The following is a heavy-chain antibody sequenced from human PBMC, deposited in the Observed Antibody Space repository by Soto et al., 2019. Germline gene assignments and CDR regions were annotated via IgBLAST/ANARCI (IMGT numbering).Heavy chain of an antibody. V-gene: IGHV4-4*07. CDR1: GASSRSYF. Sequence: LVPLSLSCSVAGASSRSYFWSWVRQPAGQGLEWIGHIYIRGTTSYNPSLEGRVTLSLDTSKNQVSLVVTSVTAADTAVYYCARNPYVRGNYYFFDPWGPGTLVTGSS. CDR3: ARNPYVRGNYYFFDP. D-gene: IGHD3-22*01. CDR2: IYIRGTT. J-gene: IGHJ5*02.